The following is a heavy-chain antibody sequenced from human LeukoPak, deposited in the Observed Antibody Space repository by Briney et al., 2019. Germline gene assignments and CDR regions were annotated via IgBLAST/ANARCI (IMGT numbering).Heavy chain of an antibody. CDR1: GFTFSSYA. CDR2: ISASGGTT. V-gene: IGHV3-23*01. D-gene: IGHD2-2*01. CDR3: AKAQSKVAPAARMFDP. J-gene: IGHJ5*02. Sequence: GGSLRLSCAASGFTFSSYAMSWVRQAPGKGLEWVSTISASGGTTYYADSVKGRFTISRDNSKSTLYLQMNSLRAEDTAVYYCAKAQSKVAPAARMFDPWGQGTLVTVSS.